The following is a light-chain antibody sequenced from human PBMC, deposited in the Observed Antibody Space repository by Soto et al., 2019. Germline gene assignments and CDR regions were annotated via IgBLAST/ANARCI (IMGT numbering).Light chain of an antibody. CDR3: SSYASGDNYV. V-gene: IGLV2-8*01. CDR1: SSDVGGYNH. J-gene: IGLJ1*01. CDR2: GVT. Sequence: QSVLTQPPSASGSPGQSVTISCTGTSSDVGGYNHVSWYQQHPGKAPKVLIYGVTKRPPGVPDRFTGSKSGNTASLTVSGLQAEDEADYYCSSYASGDNYVFGSGTKLTVL.